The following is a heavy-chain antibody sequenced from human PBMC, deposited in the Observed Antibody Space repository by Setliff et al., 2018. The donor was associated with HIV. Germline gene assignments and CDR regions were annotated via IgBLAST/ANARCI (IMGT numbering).Heavy chain of an antibody. J-gene: IGHJ6*02. D-gene: IGHD3-22*01. CDR1: GGSISSDY. Sequence: EPLSLTCTVSGGSISSDYWSWIRQPPGKGLEWIGYIYYSGSTNYNPSLKSRVTISVATSKNQFSLKLNSVTTADTAVYYCARSRTSSGYYGVTGYGMDVWGQGTTVTVSS. CDR2: IYYSGST. CDR3: ARSRTSSGYYGVTGYGMDV. V-gene: IGHV4-59*01.